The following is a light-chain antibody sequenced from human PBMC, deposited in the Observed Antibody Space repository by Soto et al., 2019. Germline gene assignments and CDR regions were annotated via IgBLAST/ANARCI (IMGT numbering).Light chain of an antibody. Sequence: AIPLTQSPSSLSASVGDRVTITCRASQGISSALAWYQQKPGKAPKLLIYDASSLESGVPSRFSGSGSGTDVTLTISSLQPEDFATYYCQQFNSYPLFGGGTKVEIK. CDR1: QGISSA. CDR3: QQFNSYPL. V-gene: IGKV1-13*02. J-gene: IGKJ4*01. CDR2: DAS.